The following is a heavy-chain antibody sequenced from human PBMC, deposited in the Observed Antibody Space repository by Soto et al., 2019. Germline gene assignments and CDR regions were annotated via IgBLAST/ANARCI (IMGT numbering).Heavy chain of an antibody. Sequence: PVGSLRLSCAASGFTFSSYSMNWVRQAPGKGLEWVSSISSSSSYIYYADSVKGRFTISRDNAKNSLYLQMNSLRAEDTAVYYCARDESADYDILSGYYSYLFDYWGQGSLVTVSS. CDR3: ARDESADYDILSGYYSYLFDY. CDR1: GFTFSSYS. CDR2: ISSSSSYI. V-gene: IGHV3-21*01. J-gene: IGHJ4*02. D-gene: IGHD3-9*01.